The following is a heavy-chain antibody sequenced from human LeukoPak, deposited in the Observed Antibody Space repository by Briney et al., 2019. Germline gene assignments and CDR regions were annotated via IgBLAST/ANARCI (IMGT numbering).Heavy chain of an antibody. Sequence: PGGSLRLSCAASGLTFSRYSMNWVRQAPGKGLERVSSISSSSSYIYYADSVKGRFTISRDNAKNSLYLQMNSLRAEDTAVYYCARVGTPMVTIVAPYYMDVWGKGTTATVSS. CDR1: GLTFSRYS. CDR2: ISSSSSYI. J-gene: IGHJ6*03. CDR3: ARVGTPMVTIVAPYYMDV. D-gene: IGHD5-18*01. V-gene: IGHV3-21*01.